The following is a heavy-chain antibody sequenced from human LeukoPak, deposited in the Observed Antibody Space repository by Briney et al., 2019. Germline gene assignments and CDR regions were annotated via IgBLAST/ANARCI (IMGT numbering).Heavy chain of an antibody. Sequence: GGSLRLSCAASGFTLSSYGMHWVRQAPGKGLEWVAVISYDGSNKYYADSVKGRFTISRDNSKNTLYLQMNSLRAEDTAVYYCAKDRLVVPAAFEIWGQGTMVTVSS. V-gene: IGHV3-30*18. J-gene: IGHJ3*02. CDR1: GFTLSSYG. CDR3: AKDRLVVPAAFEI. CDR2: ISYDGSNK. D-gene: IGHD2-21*01.